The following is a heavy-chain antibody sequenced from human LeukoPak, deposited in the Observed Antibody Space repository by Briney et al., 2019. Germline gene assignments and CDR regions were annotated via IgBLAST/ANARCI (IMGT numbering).Heavy chain of an antibody. V-gene: IGHV3-20*04. Sequence: GGSLRLSCAASGYTFGDYGMSWVRQVPGKGLEWVSGTNRRGDITGYADFVKGRFTISRDNAKNSLYLQMNSLRAEDTAVYYCARLAAADPGDYWGQGTLVTVSS. D-gene: IGHD6-13*01. CDR3: ARLAAADPGDY. CDR2: TNRRGDIT. CDR1: GYTFGDYG. J-gene: IGHJ4*02.